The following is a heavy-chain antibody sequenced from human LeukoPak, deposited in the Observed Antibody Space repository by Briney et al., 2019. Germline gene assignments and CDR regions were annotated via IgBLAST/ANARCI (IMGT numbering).Heavy chain of an antibody. J-gene: IGHJ6*02. V-gene: IGHV1-2*04. CDR1: GYTFTGYY. CDR3: ARVPSGYCSGGSCYYYGMDV. D-gene: IGHD2-15*01. Sequence: GASVKVSCTASGYTFTGYYMHWVRQAPGQGLEWMGWINPNSGGTNYAQKFQGWVTMTRDTSISTAYMELSRLRSDDTAVYYCARVPSGYCSGGSCYYYGMDVWGQGTTVTVSS. CDR2: INPNSGGT.